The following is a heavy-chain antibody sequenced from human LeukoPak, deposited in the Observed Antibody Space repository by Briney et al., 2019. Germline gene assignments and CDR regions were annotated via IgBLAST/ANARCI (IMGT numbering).Heavy chain of an antibody. D-gene: IGHD3/OR15-3a*01. V-gene: IGHV3-30*01. Sequence: RSLRLSCAASGFTCRNYAMRWVRQAPGKGLEWLTIISYDGTIKNYADSVKGRFTISRDNSKNTMYLQMNSLRPEDTALYFCARGESHMLFEFVIDYWGQGTQVSVSS. CDR3: ARGESHMLFEFVIDY. J-gene: IGHJ4*02. CDR1: GFTCRNYA. CDR2: ISYDGTIK.